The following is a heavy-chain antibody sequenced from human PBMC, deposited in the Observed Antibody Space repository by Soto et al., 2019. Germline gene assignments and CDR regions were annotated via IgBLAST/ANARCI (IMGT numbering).Heavy chain of an antibody. V-gene: IGHV1-69*12. D-gene: IGHD5-18*01. J-gene: IGHJ5*02. Sequence: QVQLVQSGAEVKKPGSSVKVSCKASGGTFSSYAISWVRQAPGQGLEWMGGIIPIFGTANYAQKFQGRVTITADESASKAYMELSSLRSEDTAVYYGARTNTAMVTGWFDPWGKGTLVTVSS. CDR3: ARTNTAMVTGWFDP. CDR1: GGTFSSYA. CDR2: IIPIFGTA.